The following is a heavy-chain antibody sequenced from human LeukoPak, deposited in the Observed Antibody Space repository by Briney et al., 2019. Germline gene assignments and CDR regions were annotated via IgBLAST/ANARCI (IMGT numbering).Heavy chain of an antibody. J-gene: IGHJ4*02. V-gene: IGHV3-48*01. CDR3: VRDQDWAFDY. CDR1: GFTFSSYT. D-gene: IGHD3-9*01. CDR2: INTKSKAI. Sequence: GGSLRLSCAASGFTFSSYTMNWIRQAPGKGLEWISFINTKSKAIYYADSVKGRFTISRDNARNLLRLQMNSLRAEDTALYFCVRDQDWAFDYWGQGTLVTVSS.